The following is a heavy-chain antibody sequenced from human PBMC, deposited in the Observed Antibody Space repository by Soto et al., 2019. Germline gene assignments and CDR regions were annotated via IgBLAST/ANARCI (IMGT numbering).Heavy chain of an antibody. Sequence: SETLSLTCAVSGGSVSSGSYYWSWIRQPPGKGLEWIGYIYYSGSTNYNPSLKSRVTISVDTSKNQFSLKLSSVTAADTAVYYCARGTYCSSTSCYRPYYYYGMDVWGQGTTVTVSS. V-gene: IGHV4-61*01. J-gene: IGHJ6*02. CDR1: GGSVSSGSYY. D-gene: IGHD2-2*02. CDR2: IYYSGST. CDR3: ARGTYCSSTSCYRPYYYYGMDV.